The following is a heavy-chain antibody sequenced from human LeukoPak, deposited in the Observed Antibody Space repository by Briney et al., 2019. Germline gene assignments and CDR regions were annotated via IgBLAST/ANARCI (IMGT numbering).Heavy chain of an antibody. J-gene: IGHJ4*02. Sequence: GESLRLSCAASGFTFSTYAMSWVRQAPGKGLEWVSAISGNGDSTYYTDSVKGRFTISRDNSKNTLYLQMNSLRAEDTALYYCAKAVADLTHLHYWGQGTLVTVSS. V-gene: IGHV3-23*01. D-gene: IGHD3-3*01. CDR3: AKAVADLTHLHY. CDR2: ISGNGDST. CDR1: GFTFSTYA.